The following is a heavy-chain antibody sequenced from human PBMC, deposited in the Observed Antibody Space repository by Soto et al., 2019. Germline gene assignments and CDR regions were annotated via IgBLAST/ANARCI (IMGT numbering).Heavy chain of an antibody. CDR1: GFTFSTYA. V-gene: IGHV3-30-3*01. J-gene: IGHJ4*02. D-gene: IGHD3-10*01. CDR3: ARGGNLWFGEPFDY. CDR2: ISYDGNNK. Sequence: QVQLVESGGGVVQPGRSLRLSCAASGFTFSTYAMHWVRQAPGKGLEWVAVISYDGNNKYYADSVKGRVTISRDYSKNTLYLQMNSLRAVDTAVYYCARGGNLWFGEPFDYWGQGALVTVSS.